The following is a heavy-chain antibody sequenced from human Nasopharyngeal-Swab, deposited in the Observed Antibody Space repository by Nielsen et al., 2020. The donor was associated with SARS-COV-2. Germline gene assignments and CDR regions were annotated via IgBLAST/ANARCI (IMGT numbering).Heavy chain of an antibody. CDR3: ARGTQIYSSGYSYYYYMDV. V-gene: IGHV4-34*01. Sequence: SETLSLTCAVYGGSFSGYYWSWIRQPPGKGLEWIGEINHSGSINYNPSLKSRVTISVDTSKNQFSLKLSSVTAADTAVYYCARGTQIYSSGYSYYYYMDVWGKGTTVTVSS. D-gene: IGHD3-22*01. CDR2: INHSGSI. CDR1: GGSFSGYY. J-gene: IGHJ6*03.